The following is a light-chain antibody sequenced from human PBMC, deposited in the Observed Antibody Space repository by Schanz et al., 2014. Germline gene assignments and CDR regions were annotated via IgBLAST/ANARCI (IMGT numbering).Light chain of an antibody. J-gene: IGKJ1*01. CDR2: WGF. Sequence: DIVMTQSPLSLPVPPGEPASISCRSSQSLLHSNGNNYLDWYLQKPGQSPQLLIYWGFNRASGVPDRFSGSGSGTDFTLTISSLQAEDVAVYYCQQYYSTRTFGQGTKVEIK. V-gene: IGKV2-28*01. CDR1: QSLLHSNGNNY. CDR3: QQYYSTRT.